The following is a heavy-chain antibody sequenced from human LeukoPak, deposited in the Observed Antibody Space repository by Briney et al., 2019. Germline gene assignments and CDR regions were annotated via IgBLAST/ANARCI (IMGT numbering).Heavy chain of an antibody. CDR2: IHYTGST. CDR1: GGSISSISSNN. D-gene: IGHD5-18*01. V-gene: IGHV4-39*01. CDR3: ARLPTGYPNWFDT. J-gene: IGHJ5*02. Sequence: SETLSLTCAVSGGSISSISSNNWAWIRQPPGKGLELIAAIHYTGSTYYNPSFMSRVTISVDTSKNQFSLKLNSLTATDTAVYYCARLPTGYPNWFDTWGQGILVIVSS.